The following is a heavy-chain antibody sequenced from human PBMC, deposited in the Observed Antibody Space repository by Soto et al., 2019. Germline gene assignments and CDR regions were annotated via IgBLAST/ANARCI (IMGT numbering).Heavy chain of an antibody. CDR1: GFSVSINY. CDR2: ISWNSGSI. D-gene: IGHD3-22*01. V-gene: IGHV3-20*04. Sequence: PGGSLRLSCAASGFSVSINYMSWVRQAPGKGLEWVSGISWNSGSIGYADSVKGRFTISRDNAKNSLFLQMNSLRAEDTAVYYCASPGGLSGYHFGYWGQGTLVTVSS. CDR3: ASPGGLSGYHFGY. J-gene: IGHJ4*02.